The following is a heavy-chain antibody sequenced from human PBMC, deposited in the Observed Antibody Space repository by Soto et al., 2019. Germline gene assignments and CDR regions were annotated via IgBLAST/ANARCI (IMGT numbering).Heavy chain of an antibody. CDR1: GFTFSSYS. V-gene: IGHV3-21*01. D-gene: IGHD6-19*01. Sequence: EVQLVESGGGLVKPGGSLRLSCAASGFTFSSYSMNWVRQAPGKGLEWVSSISSSSSYIYYADSAKGRFTISRDNAKNSLYLQMNSLRAEDTAVYYCAREGIAVDESWAVYYYYYYGMDVWGQGTTVTVSS. CDR2: ISSSSSYI. CDR3: AREGIAVDESWAVYYYYYYGMDV. J-gene: IGHJ6*02.